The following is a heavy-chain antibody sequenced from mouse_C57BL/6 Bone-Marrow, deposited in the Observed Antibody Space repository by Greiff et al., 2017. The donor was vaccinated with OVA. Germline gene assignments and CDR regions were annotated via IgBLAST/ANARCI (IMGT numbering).Heavy chain of an antibody. CDR3: ANYGSSIYWYFDV. D-gene: IGHD1-1*01. J-gene: IGHJ1*03. CDR2: INPSSGYT. V-gene: IGHV1-7*01. CDR1: GYTFTSYW. Sequence: QVHVKQSGAELAKPGASVKLSCKASGYTFTSYWMHWVKQRPGQGLEWIGYINPSSGYTKYNQKFKDKATLTADKSSSTAYMQLSSLTYEDSAVYYCANYGSSIYWYFDVWGTGTTVTVSS.